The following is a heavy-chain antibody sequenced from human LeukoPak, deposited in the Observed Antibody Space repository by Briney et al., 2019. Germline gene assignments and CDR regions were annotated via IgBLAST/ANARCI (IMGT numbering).Heavy chain of an antibody. CDR2: ISQSGST. Sequence: SETLSLTCAVYGGSFSGYYWSWIRQPPGKGLEWIGEISQSGSTNYNPSLKSRVTMSVDTSKSQFSLKLTSVTAADTAVYYCASAITIFGVVIRGADYWGQGTLVTVSS. V-gene: IGHV4-34*01. CDR1: GGSFSGYY. CDR3: ASAITIFGVVIRGADY. J-gene: IGHJ4*02. D-gene: IGHD3-3*01.